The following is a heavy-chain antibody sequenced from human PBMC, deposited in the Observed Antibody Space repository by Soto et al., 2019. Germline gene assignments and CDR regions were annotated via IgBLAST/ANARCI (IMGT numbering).Heavy chain of an antibody. CDR1: GGIFSRYT. V-gene: IGHV3-33*07. J-gene: IGHJ4*02. CDR2: IWYDGSDK. D-gene: IGHD3-16*01. Sequence: SYKASGGIFSRYTIIWVGQAPGKGLEWVAIIWYDGSDKYYADSVKGRFTISRDNSKNTLYLQMNSLRAEDTAVYHCAFGNLSYYFDFWGQGTPVTVSS. CDR3: AFGNLSYYFDF.